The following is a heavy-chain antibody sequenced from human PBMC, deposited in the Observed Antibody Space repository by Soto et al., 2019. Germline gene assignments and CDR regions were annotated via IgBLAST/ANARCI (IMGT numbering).Heavy chain of an antibody. CDR2: ISGSGGST. Sequence: EVQLLESGGGLVQPGGSLRLSCEASGFTFSSYAMSWVRQAPGKGLEWVSAISGSGGSTYYADSVKGRFTISRDNSKNTLYLQMNSLRAEDTAVYYCAKGIAAARAFDYWGQGTLVTVSS. J-gene: IGHJ4*02. CDR3: AKGIAAARAFDY. CDR1: GFTFSSYA. D-gene: IGHD6-13*01. V-gene: IGHV3-23*01.